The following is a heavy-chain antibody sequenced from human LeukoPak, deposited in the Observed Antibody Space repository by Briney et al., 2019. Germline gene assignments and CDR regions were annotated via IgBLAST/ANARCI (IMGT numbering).Heavy chain of an antibody. D-gene: IGHD5-18*01. CDR1: GYSFTSYW. CDR2: IYPGDSDT. CDR3: ASSGYSYGPGFYYGMDV. V-gene: IGHV5-51*01. Sequence: GESLKISCKGSGYSFTSYWIGWVRQMPGKALEWMGIIYPGDSDTRYSPSFQGQVTISADKSISTAYLQWSSLKASDTAMYYCASSGYSYGPGFYYGMDVWGQGTTVTVSS. J-gene: IGHJ6*02.